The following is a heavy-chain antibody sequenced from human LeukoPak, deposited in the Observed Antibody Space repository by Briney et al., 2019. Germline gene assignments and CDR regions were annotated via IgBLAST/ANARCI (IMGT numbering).Heavy chain of an antibody. J-gene: IGHJ3*02. Sequence: SETLSLTCTVSGYSISSGYYWGWIRQPPEKGLEWIGSVYHSGSTYYNPSLKSRVTISVDTSKSQFSLKLSSVTAADTAVYYCARDDITIFGVVIRDAFDIWGQGTMVTVSS. CDR2: VYHSGST. CDR1: GYSISSGYY. V-gene: IGHV4-38-2*02. CDR3: ARDDITIFGVVIRDAFDI. D-gene: IGHD3-3*01.